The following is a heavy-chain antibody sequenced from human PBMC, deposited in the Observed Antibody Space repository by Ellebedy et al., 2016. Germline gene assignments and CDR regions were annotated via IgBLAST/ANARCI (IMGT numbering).Heavy chain of an antibody. CDR3: AKDLKRGSGGDFGY. J-gene: IGHJ4*02. CDR1: GFTFSSYA. V-gene: IGHV3-23*01. D-gene: IGHD2-15*01. CDR2: ISGSGGST. Sequence: GESLKISXAASGFTFSSYAMSWVRQAPGKGLEWVSAISGSGGSTYYADSVKGRFTISRDNSKNTLYLQMNSLRAEDTAVYYCAKDLKRGSGGDFGYWGQGTLVTVSS.